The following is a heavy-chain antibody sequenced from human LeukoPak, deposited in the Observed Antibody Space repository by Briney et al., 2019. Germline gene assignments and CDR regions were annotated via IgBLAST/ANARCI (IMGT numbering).Heavy chain of an antibody. CDR3: AREYCSGGTCYGY. V-gene: IGHV3-21*01. J-gene: IGHJ4*02. D-gene: IGHD2-15*01. Sequence: GGSLRLSCAASGFTFSSYWMHWVRQAPGKGLEWVSSIGSSTGYTYYGDSVKGRFTISRDIAKNSLYLQMNSLRVEDTAIYYCAREYCSGGTCYGYWGQGTLVTVSS. CDR2: IGSSTGYT. CDR1: GFTFSSYW.